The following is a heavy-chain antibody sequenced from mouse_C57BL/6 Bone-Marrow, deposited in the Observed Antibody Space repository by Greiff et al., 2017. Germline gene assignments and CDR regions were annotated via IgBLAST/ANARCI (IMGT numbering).Heavy chain of an antibody. CDR2: IWSGGST. Sequence: QVQLKESGPGLVQPSQSLSITCTVSGFSLTSYGVQWVRQSPGKGLEWLGVIWSGGSTDYNAAFISRLSISKDNSKSQVFFKMNSLQADDTAIYYCARYYGNYVGYFDYWGQGTTLTVSS. CDR1: GFSLTSYG. V-gene: IGHV2-2*01. CDR3: ARYYGNYVGYFDY. D-gene: IGHD2-1*01. J-gene: IGHJ2*01.